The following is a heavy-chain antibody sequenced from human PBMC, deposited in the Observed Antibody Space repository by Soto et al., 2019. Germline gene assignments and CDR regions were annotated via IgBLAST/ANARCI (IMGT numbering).Heavy chain of an antibody. CDR1: GFTFSNAW. V-gene: IGHV3-15*01. J-gene: IGHJ4*02. D-gene: IGHD4-4*01. CDR2: IKSKTDGGTT. Sequence: PGGSLRLSCAASGFTFSNAWMSWVRQAPGKGLEWVGRIKSKTDGGTTGYAAPVKGRFTISRDDSKNTLYLQMNSLKTEDTAVYYCTTDPLTTVTPFDYWGQGTLVTVSS. CDR3: TTDPLTTVTPFDY.